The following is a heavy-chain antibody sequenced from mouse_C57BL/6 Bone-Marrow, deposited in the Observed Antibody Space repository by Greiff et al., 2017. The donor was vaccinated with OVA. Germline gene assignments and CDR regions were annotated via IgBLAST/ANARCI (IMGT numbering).Heavy chain of an antibody. CDR3: ARPYDYELYFDY. CDR1: GFTFSDYG. D-gene: IGHD2-4*01. V-gene: IGHV5-17*01. J-gene: IGHJ2*01. CDR2: ISSGRSTI. Sequence: DVQLVESGGGLVKPGGSLKLSCAASGFTFSDYGMHWVRQAPEKGLEWVAYISSGRSTIYYADTVKGRFTISRDNAKNTLFLQMTSLRSEDTAMYYCARPYDYELYFDYWGQGTTLTVSS.